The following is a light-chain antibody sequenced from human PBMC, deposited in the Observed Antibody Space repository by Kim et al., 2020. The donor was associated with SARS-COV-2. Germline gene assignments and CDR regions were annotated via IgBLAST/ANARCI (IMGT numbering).Light chain of an antibody. J-gene: IGLJ2*01. V-gene: IGLV7-46*01. Sequence: PGGTVTLTCGPSTGPVTSGHYPYWFQQKPGQAPKTLIYHTSNKHSWTPARFSASLLGGKAALTLSGAQPEDDAEYYCLLSYNGAILFGGGTQLTVL. CDR2: HTS. CDR3: LLSYNGAIL. CDR1: TGPVTSGHY.